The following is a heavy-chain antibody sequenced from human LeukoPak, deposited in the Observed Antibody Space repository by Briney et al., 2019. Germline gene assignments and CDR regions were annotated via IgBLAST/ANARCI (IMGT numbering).Heavy chain of an antibody. CDR2: ISYDGSNK. D-gene: IGHD6-19*01. J-gene: IGHJ6*02. CDR3: ARDRSEWLIYYYYYGMDV. Sequence: GSLRLSCAASGFTFSSYAMHWVRQAPGKGLEWVAVISYDGSNKYYADSVKGRFTISRDNSENTLYLQMNSLRAEDTAVYYCARDRSEWLIYYYYYGMDVWGQGTTVTVSS. CDR1: GFTFSSYA. V-gene: IGHV3-30-3*01.